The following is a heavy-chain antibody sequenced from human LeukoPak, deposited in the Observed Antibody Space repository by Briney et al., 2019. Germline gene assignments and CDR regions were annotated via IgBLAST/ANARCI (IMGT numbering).Heavy chain of an antibody. V-gene: IGHV3-53*01. CDR2: IYSGTI. CDR1: GFTVSSNS. J-gene: IGHJ4*02. CDR3: ARRAGAYSHPYDY. D-gene: IGHD4/OR15-4a*01. Sequence: GGSLRLSCTVSGFTVSSNSMSWVRQAPGKGLEWVSFIYSGTIHYSDSVKGRFTISRDNSKSTLYLQMNSLRAEDTAVYYCARRAGAYSHPYDYWGQGTLVTVSS.